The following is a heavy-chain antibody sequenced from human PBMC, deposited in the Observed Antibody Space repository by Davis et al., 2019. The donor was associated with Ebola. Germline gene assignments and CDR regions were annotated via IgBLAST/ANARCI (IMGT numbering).Heavy chain of an antibody. CDR2: IYSGGST. CDR1: GFTFSSYE. CDR3: AREARWRAAAGSYYYYYGMDV. J-gene: IGHJ6*02. Sequence: GGSLRLSCAASGFTFSSYEMNWVRQAPGKGLEWVSVIYSGGSTYYADSVKGRFTISRDNSKNTLYLQMNSLRAEDTAVYYCAREARWRAAAGSYYYYYGMDVWGQGTTVTVSS. D-gene: IGHD6-13*01. V-gene: IGHV3-66*01.